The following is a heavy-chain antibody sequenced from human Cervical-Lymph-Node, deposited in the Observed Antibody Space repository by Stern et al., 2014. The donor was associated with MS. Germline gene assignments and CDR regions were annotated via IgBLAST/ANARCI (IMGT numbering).Heavy chain of an antibody. Sequence: QVQLQQWGAGLLKPSETLSLTCAVYGGSFSGYYWSWIRQPPGKGLEWIGEINHRGSTNYNPSLKSRVTISVDTSKTQFSLKLSSVTAADTAVYYCARCDDYWYFDLWGRGTLVTVSS. CDR2: INHRGST. V-gene: IGHV4-34*01. CDR1: GGSFSGYY. J-gene: IGHJ2*01. CDR3: ARCDDYWYFDL.